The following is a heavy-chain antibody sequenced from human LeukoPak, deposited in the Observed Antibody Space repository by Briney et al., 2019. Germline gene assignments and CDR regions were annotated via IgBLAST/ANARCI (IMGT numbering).Heavy chain of an antibody. CDR3: ARDPYYDILTGYYFDY. V-gene: IGHV3-21*01. J-gene: IGHJ4*02. CDR1: GFTFSSYS. CDR2: ISSSSSYI. D-gene: IGHD3-9*01. Sequence: PGGSLRLSCAASGFTFSSYSMNWVRHAPGKGLERVSSISSSSSYIYYADSVKGRFTISRDNAKNSLYLQMNSLRAEDTAVYYCARDPYYDILTGYYFDYWGQGTLVTVSS.